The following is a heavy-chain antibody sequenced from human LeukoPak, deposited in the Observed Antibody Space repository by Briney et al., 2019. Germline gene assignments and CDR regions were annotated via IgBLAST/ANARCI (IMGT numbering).Heavy chain of an antibody. CDR3: ARGRRQLIRGPYFDL. Sequence: KPSETLSLTCTVSGGSVSSGSYYWSWIRQPPGKGLEWIGEINHSGSTNYNPSLKSRVTISVDTSKNQFSLKLSSVTAADTAVYYCARGRRQLIRGPYFDLWGRGTLVTVSS. D-gene: IGHD6-13*01. CDR1: GGSVSSGSYY. CDR2: INHSGST. V-gene: IGHV4-61*01. J-gene: IGHJ2*01.